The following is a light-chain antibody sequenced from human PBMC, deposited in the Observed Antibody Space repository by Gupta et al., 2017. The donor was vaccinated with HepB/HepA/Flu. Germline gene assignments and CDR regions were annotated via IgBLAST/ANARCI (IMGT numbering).Light chain of an antibody. CDR1: QDISNY. CDR3: QQYDNLLT. Sequence: IQITQSPSSLSASVGDRVTITCQASQDISNYLNWYQQKPEEAHKLLIYDASNLETGVTSRFSGSGAGTDFTFTISSLQHEDIAKYYCQQYDNLLTFGGGTKVEIK. J-gene: IGKJ4*01. CDR2: DAS. V-gene: IGKV1-33*01.